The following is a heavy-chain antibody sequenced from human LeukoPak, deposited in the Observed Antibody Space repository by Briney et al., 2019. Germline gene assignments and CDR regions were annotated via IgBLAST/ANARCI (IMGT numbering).Heavy chain of an antibody. CDR2: ISYDGSNK. V-gene: IGHV3-30*04. CDR1: GFTFSSYA. D-gene: IGHD3-22*01. J-gene: IGHJ4*02. CDR3: ARTPTYYYDSSGYYSGYYFDY. Sequence: GRSLRLSCAASGFTFSSYAMHWVRQAPGKGLEWVAVISYDGSNKYYADSVKGRFTISGDNSKNTLYLQMNSLRAEDTAVYYCARTPTYYYDSSGYYSGYYFDYWGQGTLVTVSS.